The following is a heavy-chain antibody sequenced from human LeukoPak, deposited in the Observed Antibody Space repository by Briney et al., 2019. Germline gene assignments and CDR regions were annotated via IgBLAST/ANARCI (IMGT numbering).Heavy chain of an antibody. J-gene: IGHJ3*02. CDR3: AAAIVVVIGAFDI. Sequence: PSETLSLTCAVSGYSISSGYYWGWIRQPPGKGLEWIGSIYHSGSTYYNPSLKSRVTISVDTSKNQFSLKLSSVTAADTAVYYCAAAIVVVIGAFDIWGQGTIVTVSS. V-gene: IGHV4-38-2*01. CDR1: GYSISSGYY. D-gene: IGHD3-22*01. CDR2: IYHSGST.